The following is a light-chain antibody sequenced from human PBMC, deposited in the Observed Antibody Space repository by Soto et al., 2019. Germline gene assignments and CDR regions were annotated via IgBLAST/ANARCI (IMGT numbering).Light chain of an antibody. J-gene: IGKJ4*01. CDR2: GAS. CDR3: QQYNNWPLS. Sequence: EIVMTQSPATLSVSPGERATLSCRASQSVSRNLAWYQQKPGQAPRLLIYGASTRATGIPARFSGSRSGTECTLTISSLQSEDFTVYFCQQYNNWPLSFGGGTKVEIK. CDR1: QSVSRN. V-gene: IGKV3-15*01.